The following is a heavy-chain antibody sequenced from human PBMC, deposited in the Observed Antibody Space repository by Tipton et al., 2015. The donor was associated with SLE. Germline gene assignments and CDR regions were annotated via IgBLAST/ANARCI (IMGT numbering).Heavy chain of an antibody. Sequence: TLSLTCTVSGGSIRSGSYYWSWIRQHPGKGLEWIGYIYYSGSTYYNPSLKSPVAISLDTSKNQFSLKLSSVTAADTAIYYCASCSSRQLEGTSDFWGQGTVVTVSS. D-gene: IGHD1-1*01. CDR3: ASCSSRQLEGTSDF. V-gene: IGHV4-31*01. CDR2: IYYSGST. J-gene: IGHJ3*01. CDR1: GGSIRSGSYY.